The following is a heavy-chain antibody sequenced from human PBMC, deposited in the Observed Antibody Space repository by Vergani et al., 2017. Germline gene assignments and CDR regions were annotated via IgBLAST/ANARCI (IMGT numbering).Heavy chain of an antibody. J-gene: IGHJ3*02. V-gene: IGHV3-48*02. CDR2: IRSSSSTI. CDR3: ARFIRVATTATNDDAFDI. D-gene: IGHD5-12*01. CDR1: GFTFSSYS. Sequence: EVQLVESGGGLVQPGGSLRLSCAASGFTFSSYSMNWVRQAPGKGLEWVSYIRSSSSTIYYADSVKGRFTISRDNAKNSLYLQMNSLRDEDTAVYYCARFIRVATTATNDDAFDIWGQGTMVTVSS.